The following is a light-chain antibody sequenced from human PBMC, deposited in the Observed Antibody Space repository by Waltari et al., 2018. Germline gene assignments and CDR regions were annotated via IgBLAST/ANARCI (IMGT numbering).Light chain of an antibody. CDR1: SNALGFYTY. Sequence: QSALTQPRSVSGSPGQSVTISCTVTSNALGFYTYVSWYQQHPGKAPKVLIYDVTKRPSGVPDRFSGSKSGNTASLTISGLQAEDEADYYCCSYGGSYTWVFGGGTWLTVL. V-gene: IGLV2-11*01. CDR2: DVT. J-gene: IGLJ3*02. CDR3: CSYGGSYTWV.